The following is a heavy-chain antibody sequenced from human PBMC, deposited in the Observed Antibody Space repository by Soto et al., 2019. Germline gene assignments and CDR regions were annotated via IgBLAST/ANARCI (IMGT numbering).Heavy chain of an antibody. CDR3: ATHSLRFLEWPPPPVY. CDR1: GFTFSSYA. V-gene: IGHV3-30-3*01. J-gene: IGHJ4*02. CDR2: ISYDGSNK. Sequence: GGSLRLSCAASGFTFSSYAMHWVRQAPGKGLEWVAVISYDGSNKYYADSVKGRFTISRDNSKNTLYLQMNSLRAEDTAVYYCATHSLRFLEWPPPPVYWGQGTLVTVSS. D-gene: IGHD3-3*01.